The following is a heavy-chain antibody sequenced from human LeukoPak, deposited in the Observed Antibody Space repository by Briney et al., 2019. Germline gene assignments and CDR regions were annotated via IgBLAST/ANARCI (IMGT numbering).Heavy chain of an antibody. CDR3: ARGLRIINGLDV. CDR2: LNPHSGGT. CDR1: GYTFSSSG. J-gene: IGHJ6*02. Sequence: ASVKVSCKASGYTFSSSGIYWVRQAPGQGLEWLGWLNPHSGGTNYAQKFQGRVTLTSDTSISTAYMELSLLTSDDTAIYYCARGLRIINGLDVWGQGTTVIVSS. D-gene: IGHD2-15*01. V-gene: IGHV1-2*02.